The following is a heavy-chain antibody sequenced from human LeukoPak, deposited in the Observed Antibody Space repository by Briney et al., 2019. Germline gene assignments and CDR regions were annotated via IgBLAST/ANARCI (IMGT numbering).Heavy chain of an antibody. CDR2: INPNSGGT. CDR3: ARDFGGRINWFDP. V-gene: IGHV1-2*02. CDR1: GYTFTGYY. Sequence: ASVKVSCKASGYTFTGYYMHWVRQAPGQGLEWMGWINPNSGGTNYAQKFQGRVTMTRDTSISTAYMELSRLRSDDTAVYYCARDFGGRINWFDPWGQGTLATVSS. D-gene: IGHD2-15*01. J-gene: IGHJ5*02.